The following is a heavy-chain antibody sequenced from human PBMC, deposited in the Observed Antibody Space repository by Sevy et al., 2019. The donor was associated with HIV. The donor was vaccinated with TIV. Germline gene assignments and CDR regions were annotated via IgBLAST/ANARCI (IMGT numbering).Heavy chain of an antibody. D-gene: IGHD3-16*02. CDR3: ARALADWASFHYSA. Sequence: GGSLRLSCAASGFTFSTYWMTWVRQAPGKGLEWVANIKQDGTYEEYVNSVKGRFTISRDNAKKTLYLRLDSLRAEDTAVYFCARALADWASFHYSAWGQGTLVTVSS. CDR1: GFTFSTYW. J-gene: IGHJ5*02. V-gene: IGHV3-7*01. CDR2: IKQDGTYE.